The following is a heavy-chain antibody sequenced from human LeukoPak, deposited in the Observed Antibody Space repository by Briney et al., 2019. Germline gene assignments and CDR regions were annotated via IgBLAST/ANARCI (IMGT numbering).Heavy chain of an antibody. CDR3: AKGYYYGSGSYSTFDY. Sequence: PGGSLRLSCAASGFTFSSHALSWLRQAPGKGLEWVSTISGSGGSTYYADSVKGRFTISRDNSKNTLYVQMSSLRADDTAVYYCAKGYYYGSGSYSTFDYWGQRTLVTVSS. CDR2: ISGSGGST. J-gene: IGHJ4*02. CDR1: GFTFSSHA. V-gene: IGHV3-23*01. D-gene: IGHD3-10*01.